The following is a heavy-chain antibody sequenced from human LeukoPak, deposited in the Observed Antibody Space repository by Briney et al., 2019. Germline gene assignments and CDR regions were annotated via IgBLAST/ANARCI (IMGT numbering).Heavy chain of an antibody. J-gene: IGHJ4*02. CDR3: AKGSVAGYYDSSYYFDY. CDR1: GFTFSSYA. CDR2: ISGSGGST. V-gene: IGHV3-23*01. Sequence: GGSLRLSCAASGFTFSSYAMSWVRQAPGKGLEGVSAISGSGGSTYYADSVKGRFTISRDNSRNMLYLQMDSLRAEDTAVYYCAKGSVAGYYDSSYYFDYWGQGTLVTVSS. D-gene: IGHD3-22*01.